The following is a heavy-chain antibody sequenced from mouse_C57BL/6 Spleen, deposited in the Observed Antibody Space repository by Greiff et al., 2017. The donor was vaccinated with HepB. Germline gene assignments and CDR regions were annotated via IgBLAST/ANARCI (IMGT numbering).Heavy chain of an antibody. J-gene: IGHJ3*01. Sequence: VQLQESGAELARPGASVKLSCKASGYTFTSYGISWVKQRTGQGLEWIGEIYPRSGNTYYNEKFKGKATLTADTSSSTAYMELRSLTSEDSAVYFCARGYYGSSYEWFAYWGQGTLVTVSA. V-gene: IGHV1-81*01. CDR1: GYTFTSYG. CDR3: ARGYYGSSYEWFAY. CDR2: IYPRSGNT. D-gene: IGHD1-1*01.